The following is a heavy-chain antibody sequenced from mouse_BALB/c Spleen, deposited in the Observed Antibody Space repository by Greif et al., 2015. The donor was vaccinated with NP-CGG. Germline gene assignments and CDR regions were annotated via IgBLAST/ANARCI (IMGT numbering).Heavy chain of an antibody. D-gene: IGHD1-1*01. CDR2: INPSTGYT. Sequence: QVQLQQSGAELAKPGASVKMSCKASGYTFTSYWMHWVKQRPGQGLEWIGYINPSTGYTEYNQKFKDKATLTADKSSSTAYTQLSSLTSEDSAVYYCARDYYGTSRSPWFAYWGQGTLVTVSA. CDR3: ARDYYGTSRSPWFAY. V-gene: IGHV1-7*01. CDR1: GYTFTSYW. J-gene: IGHJ3*01.